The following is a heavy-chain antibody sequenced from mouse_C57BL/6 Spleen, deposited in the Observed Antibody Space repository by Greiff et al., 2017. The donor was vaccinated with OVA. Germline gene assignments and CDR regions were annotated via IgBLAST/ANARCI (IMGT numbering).Heavy chain of an antibody. J-gene: IGHJ3*01. CDR1: GYTFTDHP. D-gene: IGHD3-2*02. V-gene: IGHV1-78*01. Sequence: QVQLQQSDAELVKPGASVQISCKVSGYTFTDHPIHWMKQRPEQGLEWIGYIYPSDGSNKYNEKFKGKATLTADKSSSTAYMQLNSLTSEDSAVYFCARGAQATLFAYWGQGTLVTVSA. CDR2: IYPSDGSN. CDR3: ARGAQATLFAY.